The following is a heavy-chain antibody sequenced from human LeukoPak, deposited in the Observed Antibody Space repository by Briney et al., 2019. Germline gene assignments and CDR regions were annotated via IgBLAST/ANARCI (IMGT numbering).Heavy chain of an antibody. CDR2: IYYSGST. J-gene: IGHJ4*02. Sequence: PSETLSPTCTVSGGSISSYYWSWIRQPPGKGLEWIGYIYYSGSTNYNPSLKSRVTISVDTSKNQFSLKLSSVTAADTAVYYCASLYCSSISCYADYWGQGTLVTVSS. D-gene: IGHD2-2*01. V-gene: IGHV4-59*01. CDR1: GGSISSYY. CDR3: ASLYCSSISCYADY.